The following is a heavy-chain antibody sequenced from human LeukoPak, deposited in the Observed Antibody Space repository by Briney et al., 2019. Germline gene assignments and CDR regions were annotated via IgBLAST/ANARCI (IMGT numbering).Heavy chain of an antibody. D-gene: IGHD1-7*01. CDR2: IYPGDSDT. Sequence: GESLKISCKGSGYSFTSYWIGWVRQMPGKGLEWMGIIYPGDSDTRYSPSFQGQVTISADKSISTAYMELSRLRSDDTAVYYCARDPSHRYNWNYPRFDPWGQGTLVTVSS. CDR1: GYSFTSYW. V-gene: IGHV5-51*01. CDR3: ARDPSHRYNWNYPRFDP. J-gene: IGHJ5*02.